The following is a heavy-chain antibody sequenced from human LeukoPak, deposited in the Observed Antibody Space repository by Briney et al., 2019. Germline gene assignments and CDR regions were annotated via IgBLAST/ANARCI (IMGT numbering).Heavy chain of an antibody. CDR3: ARHQGPRDGYNYGRAFDI. CDR2: IYYSGNT. D-gene: IGHD5-24*01. Sequence: PSETLSLTCTVSGGSISTYYWSWIRQPPGKGLEWIGYIYYSGNTNYNPSLKSRNTISVDTSKNQFSLKLSSVTASDTAVYYCARHQGPRDGYNYGRAFDIWGQGTMVTVSS. CDR1: GGSISTYY. V-gene: IGHV4-59*08. J-gene: IGHJ3*02.